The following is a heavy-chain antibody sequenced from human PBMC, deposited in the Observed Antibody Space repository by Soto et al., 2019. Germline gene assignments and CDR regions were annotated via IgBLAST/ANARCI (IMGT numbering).Heavy chain of an antibody. Sequence: PSETLSLTCTVSGGSISSSSYYWGWIRQPPGKGLEWIGSIYYSGSTYYNPSLKSRVTISVDTSKNQFSLKLSSVTAADTAVYYCAQSVLEWLSQTYYFDYWGQGTLVTVSS. J-gene: IGHJ4*02. CDR3: AQSVLEWLSQTYYFDY. V-gene: IGHV4-39*01. CDR1: GGSISSSSYY. D-gene: IGHD3-3*01. CDR2: IYYSGST.